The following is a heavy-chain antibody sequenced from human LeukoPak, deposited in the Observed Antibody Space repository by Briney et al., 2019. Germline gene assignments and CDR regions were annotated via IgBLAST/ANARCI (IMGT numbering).Heavy chain of an antibody. CDR1: GVSISSYY. CDR2: INHSGST. CDR3: ARGPVWRRLLLSVSRRGGYFDY. V-gene: IGHV4-34*01. Sequence: SETLSLTCTVSGVSISSYYWNWIRQPAGKELEWIGEINHSGSTNYNPSLKSRVTISADTSKNQFSLKLSSVTAADTAVYYCARGPVWRRLLLSVSRRGGYFDYWGQGILVTVSS. J-gene: IGHJ4*02. D-gene: IGHD2-15*01.